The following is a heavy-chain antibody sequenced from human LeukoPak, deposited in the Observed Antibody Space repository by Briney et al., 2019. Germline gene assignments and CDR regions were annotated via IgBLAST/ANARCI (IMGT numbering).Heavy chain of an antibody. J-gene: IGHJ6*03. V-gene: IGHV4-61*02. D-gene: IGHD3-10*01. CDR2: IYSTGST. CDR1: GGTIDSVPYY. CDR3: ARAFHSDASGRYTAFYYMDV. Sequence: SETLSLTCTVSGGTIDSVPYYWTWIRQPAGKGLEFIGRIYSTGSTNYSPSLKSRVTISQDMSKNQFYLKLDSVTAADTAVYYCARAFHSDASGRYTAFYYMDVWGKGTTVTVSS.